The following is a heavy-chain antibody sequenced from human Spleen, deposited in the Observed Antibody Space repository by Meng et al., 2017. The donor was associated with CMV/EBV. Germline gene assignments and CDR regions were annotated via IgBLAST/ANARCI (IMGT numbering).Heavy chain of an antibody. V-gene: IGHV3-21*01. CDR2: ISTSSSYI. Sequence: GESLKISCAASGFSFSNYWMTWIRQAPGKGLEWVSYISTSSSYIYYADSVKGRFTIYRDNAKNSLYLQMNSLRAEDTAVYYCARNYYSRYYYFDYWGQGTLVTVSS. J-gene: IGHJ4*02. CDR3: ARNYYSRYYYFDY. CDR1: GFSFSNYW. D-gene: IGHD3-22*01.